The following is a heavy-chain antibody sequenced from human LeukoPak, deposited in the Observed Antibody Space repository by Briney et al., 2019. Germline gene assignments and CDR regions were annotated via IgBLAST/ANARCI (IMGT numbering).Heavy chain of an antibody. J-gene: IGHJ4*02. D-gene: IGHD1-1*01. CDR1: GFDFSSYS. V-gene: IGHV3-21*01. CDR2: ISGDSTYI. Sequence: GGSLRLSCAVSGFDFSSYSMNWVRQAPGKGLEWVSSISGDSTYIYHADSVRGRFTISRDNADNSLYLQMNSLRAEDTAMYYCARDPGRWDAHNCDNWGQGTLVTVSS. CDR3: ARDPGRWDAHNCDN.